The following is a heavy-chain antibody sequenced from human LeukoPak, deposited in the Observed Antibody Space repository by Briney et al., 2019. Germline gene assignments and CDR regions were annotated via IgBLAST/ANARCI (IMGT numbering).Heavy chain of an antibody. J-gene: IGHJ4*02. CDR1: GGSISSYY. CDR3: ASLYSGSYDTGSFDYFNY. D-gene: IGHD1-26*01. Sequence: PSETLSLTCTVSGGSISSYYWSWIRQPPGKGLEWIGYMYYSGSTNYNPSLKSRVIISVDTSKNQFSLKLSSVTAADTAVYYCASLYSGSYDTGSFDYFNYWGQGTLVTVSS. V-gene: IGHV4-59*01. CDR2: MYYSGST.